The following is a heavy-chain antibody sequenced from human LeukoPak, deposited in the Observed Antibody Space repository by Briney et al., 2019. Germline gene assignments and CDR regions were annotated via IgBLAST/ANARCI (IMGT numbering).Heavy chain of an antibody. J-gene: IGHJ4*02. CDR1: GFTFSSCV. CDR3: AKQSTVADY. CDR2: ISYDGSNK. Sequence: PGGSLRLSCAASGFTFSSCVMHWVRQAPGKGLEWVAVISYDGSNKYYADCVKGRFTISRDNSKNTLYLEMNSLRYEDTAVYYCAKQSTVADYWGQGTLVTVSS. V-gene: IGHV3-30*18. D-gene: IGHD1-26*01.